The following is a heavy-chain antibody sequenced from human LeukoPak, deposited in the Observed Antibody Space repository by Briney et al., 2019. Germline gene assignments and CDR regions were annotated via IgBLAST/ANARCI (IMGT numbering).Heavy chain of an antibody. CDR3: TRDASNFNDFDY. V-gene: IGHV3-30*01. D-gene: IGHD5-24*01. J-gene: IGHJ4*02. Sequence: GGSLRLSCAVSEFSFSHFAMHWVRQAPGKWLEWLAVVSSHGNDGYYADSVKGRFTISRDNSKSTLYLQIDSLRPDDTAIYYCTRDASNFNDFDYWGQGTLVTVSS. CDR2: VSSHGNDG. CDR1: EFSFSHFA.